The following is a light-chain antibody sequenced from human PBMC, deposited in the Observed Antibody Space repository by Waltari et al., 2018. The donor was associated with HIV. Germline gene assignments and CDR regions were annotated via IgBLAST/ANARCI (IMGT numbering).Light chain of an antibody. CDR2: AAS. J-gene: IGKJ2*01. Sequence: DIQMTQSPSSVSASLGDRVTITCRANQNISRWVAWYHQKPGTAPNLFIYAASSLHSGVPPRFSGSGSGTDVTLTVSSLQSEDSATYYCQQTKTVPLDFGEGTKLEI. V-gene: IGKV1-12*01. CDR1: QNISRW. CDR3: QQTKTVPLD.